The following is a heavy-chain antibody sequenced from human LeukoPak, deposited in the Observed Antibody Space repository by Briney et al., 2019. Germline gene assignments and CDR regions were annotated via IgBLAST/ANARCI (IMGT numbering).Heavy chain of an antibody. D-gene: IGHD6-19*01. CDR2: ISGSGGST. V-gene: IGHV3-23*01. J-gene: IGHJ5*02. CDR1: GFTFSSYA. CDR3: AKEVGVAVAGTFDP. Sequence: GGSLRLSCAASGFTFSSYAMSWVRQAPGKGLEWVSGISGSGGSTNYADSVKGRFTISRGNSKNTLYLQMNSLRAEDTAVYYCAKEVGVAVAGTFDPWGQGTLVTVSS.